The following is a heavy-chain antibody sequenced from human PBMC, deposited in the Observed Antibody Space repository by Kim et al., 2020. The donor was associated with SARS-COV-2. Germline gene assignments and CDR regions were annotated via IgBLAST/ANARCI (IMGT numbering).Heavy chain of an antibody. V-gene: IGHV1-69*13. CDR1: GGTFSSYA. J-gene: IGHJ5*02. CDR3: ARALFTIFGVVIIDREGWFDP. D-gene: IGHD3-3*01. Sequence: SVKVSCKASGGTFSSYAISWVRQAPGQGLEWMGGIIPIFGTANYAQKFQGRVTITADESTSTAYMELSSLRSEDTAVYYCARALFTIFGVVIIDREGWFDPWGQGTLVTVSS. CDR2: IIPIFGTA.